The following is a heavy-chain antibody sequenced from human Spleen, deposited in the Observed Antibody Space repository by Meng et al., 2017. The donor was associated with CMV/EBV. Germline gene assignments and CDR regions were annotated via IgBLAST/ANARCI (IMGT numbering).Heavy chain of an antibody. J-gene: IGHJ4*02. Sequence: GFTFSDYSLSWIRQAPGKGLEWISYISPSGETIYYADSVRGRFAISRDNAKDSLYLQMNSLRAEDTAVYYCARDPPQDDFWSGYYVYWGQGTLVTVSS. V-gene: IGHV3-11*04. CDR2: ISPSGETI. CDR3: ARDPPQDDFWSGYYVY. CDR1: GFTFSDYS. D-gene: IGHD3-3*01.